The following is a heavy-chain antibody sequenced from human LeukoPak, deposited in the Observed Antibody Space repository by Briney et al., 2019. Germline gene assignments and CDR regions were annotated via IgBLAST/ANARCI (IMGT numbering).Heavy chain of an antibody. CDR1: GFPFSSYW. Sequence: GGSLRLSCAASGFPFSSYWMSWVRQAPGKGLEWVAKIKQDGSDKYYVDSVKGRFTISRDNAKNSLYLQLNSLRADDTAVYYCARLTGTTGFDYWGQGTLVTVSS. V-gene: IGHV3-7*01. J-gene: IGHJ4*02. CDR2: IKQDGSDK. D-gene: IGHD1-1*01. CDR3: ARLTGTTGFDY.